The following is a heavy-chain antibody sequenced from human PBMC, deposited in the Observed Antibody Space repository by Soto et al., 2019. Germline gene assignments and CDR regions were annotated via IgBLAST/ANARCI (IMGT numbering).Heavy chain of an antibody. CDR2: ISSRSDI. J-gene: IGHJ6*02. V-gene: IGHV3-21*01. CDR3: AREYTAWPLAYGLDV. D-gene: IGHD2-2*02. Sequence: GGSLRLSCVGSGFTFSTYSINWVRQAPGKGLEWVSSISSRSDIYYADSVKGRFTISRDNAKNSVSLQMNSLRAEDTAVYYCAREYTAWPLAYGLDVWGQGTTVTSP. CDR1: GFTFSTYS.